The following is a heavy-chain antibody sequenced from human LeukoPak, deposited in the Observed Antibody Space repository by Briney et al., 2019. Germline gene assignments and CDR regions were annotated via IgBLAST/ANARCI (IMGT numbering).Heavy chain of an antibody. CDR3: TKGGRRDILTY. D-gene: IGHD3-9*01. Sequence: SQTLSLTCTVSGGSTSSYYWSWIRQPPGKGLEWIGYIYDSGSTNYNPSLKSRVTISVDTSKNQFSLKLTSVTAADTAVYYCTKGGRRDILTYWGQGILVTVSP. V-gene: IGHV4-59*01. CDR1: GGSTSSYY. J-gene: IGHJ4*02. CDR2: IYDSGST.